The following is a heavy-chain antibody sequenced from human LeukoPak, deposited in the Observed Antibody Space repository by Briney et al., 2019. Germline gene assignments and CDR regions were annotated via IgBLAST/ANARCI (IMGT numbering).Heavy chain of an antibody. CDR3: ATPYCSTISCLDVFNM. Sequence: SETLSLTCSVSGVSVSDGRYYWTWIRQHPGKGLEWIGYKYYSGSAKYNPSLKSRLTISIDTSKNQFSLHLSSVTAADTATYYCATPYCSTISCLDVFNMWGQGTRITVSS. CDR1: GVSVSDGRYY. CDR2: KYYSGSA. V-gene: IGHV4-31*03. D-gene: IGHD2-2*01. J-gene: IGHJ3*02.